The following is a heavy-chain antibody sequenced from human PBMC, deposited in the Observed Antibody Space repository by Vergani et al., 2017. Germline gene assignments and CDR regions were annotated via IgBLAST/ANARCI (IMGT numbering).Heavy chain of an antibody. CDR3: AKYLHSSGWYGKDY. CDR2: ISYDGSNK. Sequence: QVQLVESGGGVVQPGRSLRLSCAASGFTFSSYGMHWVRQAPGKGLEWVAVISYDGSNKYYADSVKGRFTISRDNSKNTLYLQMNSLRAEDTAVYYCAKYLHSSGWYGKDYWGQGTLVTVSS. V-gene: IGHV3-30*18. CDR1: GFTFSSYG. J-gene: IGHJ4*02. D-gene: IGHD6-19*01.